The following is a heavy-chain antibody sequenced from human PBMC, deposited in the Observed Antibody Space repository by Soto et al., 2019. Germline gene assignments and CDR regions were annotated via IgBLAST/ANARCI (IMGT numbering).Heavy chain of an antibody. V-gene: IGHV1-3*01. J-gene: IGHJ4*02. CDR2: INAGNGNT. D-gene: IGHD3-10*01. CDR3: ARGAGLTYFDY. Sequence: GASVKVSCKASGYTFTRYAMHWVRHAPGQRLEWMGWINAGNGNTKYSQKFQGRVTITRDTSASTAYMELSSLRSEDTAVYYCARGAGLTYFDYWGQGTLVTVSS. CDR1: GYTFTRYA.